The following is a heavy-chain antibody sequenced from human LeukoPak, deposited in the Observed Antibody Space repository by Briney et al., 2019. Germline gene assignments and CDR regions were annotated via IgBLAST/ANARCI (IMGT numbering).Heavy chain of an antibody. CDR3: ASYYYDSSGYYLGPKSQH. CDR2: IIPIFGTA. V-gene: IGHV1-69*13. Sequence: GASVKVSCKASGGTFSSYAISWVRQAPGQGLEWMGGIIPIFGTANYAQKFQGRVTITADESTSTAYMELSSLRSEDTAVYYCASYYYDSSGYYLGPKSQHWGQGTLVTVSS. J-gene: IGHJ1*01. D-gene: IGHD3-22*01. CDR1: GGTFSSYA.